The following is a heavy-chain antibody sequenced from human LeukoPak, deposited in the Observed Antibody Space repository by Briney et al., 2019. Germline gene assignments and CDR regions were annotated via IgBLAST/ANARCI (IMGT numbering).Heavy chain of an antibody. D-gene: IGHD5-18*01. Sequence: ASVKVSCKASGGTFSSYAISWVRQAPGQGLEWMGRIIPILGIANYAQKFQGRVTITADKSTSTAYMELSSLRSEDTAVYYCARGRRGPTAMVDYWGQGTLVTVSS. CDR3: ARGRRGPTAMVDY. V-gene: IGHV1-69*04. CDR1: GGTFSSYA. J-gene: IGHJ4*02. CDR2: IIPILGIA.